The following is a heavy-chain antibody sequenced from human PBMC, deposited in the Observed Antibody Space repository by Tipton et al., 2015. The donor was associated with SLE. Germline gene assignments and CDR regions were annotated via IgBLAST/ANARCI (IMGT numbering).Heavy chain of an antibody. CDR3: ASGTLEWSHEPDY. J-gene: IGHJ4*02. CDR1: SYSIYNGFY. V-gene: IGHV4-38-2*01. D-gene: IGHD3-3*01. Sequence: TLSLTCSVSSYSIYNGFYWGWIRQSPGKGLEWIGTISPSGSPYYNPSLKSRVTISVNTSKNQFSLRLSSVTAADTAMFYCASGTLEWSHEPDYWGQGTLVTVSS. CDR2: ISPSGSP.